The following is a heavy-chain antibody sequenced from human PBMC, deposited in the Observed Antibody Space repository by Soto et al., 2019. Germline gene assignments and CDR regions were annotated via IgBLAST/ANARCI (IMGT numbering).Heavy chain of an antibody. J-gene: IGHJ4*02. V-gene: IGHV4-30-2*01. CDR2: IYHSRST. CDR1: GGSISSGGYS. Sequence: QLQLQESGSGLVKPSQTLSLTCAVSGGSISSGGYSWSWIRQPPGKGLEWIGYIYHSRSTYYNPSHKSRTTISVDTSKNQCSLKLSSVTAAEKAVYYCAKRQALAAQQWGQGTLVTGSS. D-gene: IGHD2-15*01. CDR3: AKRQALAAQQ.